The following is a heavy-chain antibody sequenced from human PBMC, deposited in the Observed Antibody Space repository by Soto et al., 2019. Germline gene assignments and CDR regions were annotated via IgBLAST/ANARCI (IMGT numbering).Heavy chain of an antibody. CDR3: AIGVSSSAWSASES. Sequence: EVQLLESGGGLVQPGGSLRLSCAASGFTLSSYAMTWVRQAPGKGLEWVSVISDSDNATYYADSVKGRLTISRDNSKNTLYLQLNSLRAEDTAVYYCAIGVSSSAWSASESWGQGTLVTVSA. CDR1: GFTLSSYA. D-gene: IGHD6-19*01. CDR2: ISDSDNAT. J-gene: IGHJ4*02. V-gene: IGHV3-23*01.